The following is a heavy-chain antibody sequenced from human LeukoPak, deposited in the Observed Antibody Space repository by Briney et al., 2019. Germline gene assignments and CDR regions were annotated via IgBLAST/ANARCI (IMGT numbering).Heavy chain of an antibody. Sequence: GGSLRLSCAASGFSFSDSYMTWIRQAPGKGLECISYISSGGSTIYYADSVKGRFTISRDNSKNTLYLQMNSLRAEDTAVYYCARAGLGRLAPGAFDIWGQGTMVTVSS. J-gene: IGHJ3*02. D-gene: IGHD1-1*01. V-gene: IGHV3-11*04. CDR3: ARAGLGRLAPGAFDI. CDR2: ISSGGSTI. CDR1: GFSFSDSY.